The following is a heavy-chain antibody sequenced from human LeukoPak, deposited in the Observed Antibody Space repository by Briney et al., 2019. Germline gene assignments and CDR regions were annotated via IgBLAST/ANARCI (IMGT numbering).Heavy chain of an antibody. Sequence: PVGSLRLSCAASGFTFSSYSMNWVRQAPGKGLEWVSSISSSSSYIYYADSVKGRFTTSRDNAKNSLYLQMNSLRAEDTAVYYCARGYSGYHFDYWGQGTLVTVSS. J-gene: IGHJ4*02. CDR2: ISSSSSYI. CDR3: ARGYSGYHFDY. CDR1: GFTFSSYS. D-gene: IGHD5-12*01. V-gene: IGHV3-21*01.